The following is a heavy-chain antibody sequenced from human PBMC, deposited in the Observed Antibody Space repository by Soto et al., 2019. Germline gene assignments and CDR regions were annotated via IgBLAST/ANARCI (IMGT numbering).Heavy chain of an antibody. D-gene: IGHD2-8*01. V-gene: IGHV1-18*01. CDR3: ARDRSMASRRGPLDY. Sequence: QVQLVQSGGEVKKPGASVKVSCKASDYSFTTYSISWVRQAPGQGLEWMGWISGHSGHTNYAQKLQGRVAMTTDTSTTTAYMELRSLRSDDTAVYYCARDRSMASRRGPLDYWGQGTLLTVSS. CDR2: ISGHSGHT. J-gene: IGHJ4*02. CDR1: DYSFTTYS.